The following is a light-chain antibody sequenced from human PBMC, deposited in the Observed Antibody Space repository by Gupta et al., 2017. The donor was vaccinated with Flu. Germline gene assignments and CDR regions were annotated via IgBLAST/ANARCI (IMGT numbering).Light chain of an antibody. CDR1: EDIGNF. V-gene: IGKV1-33*01. J-gene: IGKJ4*01. Sequence: VGDRVTITCQGSEDIGNFLNWYQQKPGKAPELLISVASNLKTGVASRCSGSGSGTDFTFTISSQQPEDIATYYCQQNDTSPTFGGGTKVEIK. CDR2: VAS. CDR3: QQNDTSPT.